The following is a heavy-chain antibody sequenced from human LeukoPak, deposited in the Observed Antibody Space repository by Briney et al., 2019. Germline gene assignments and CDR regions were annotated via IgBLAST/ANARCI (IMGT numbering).Heavy chain of an antibody. J-gene: IGHJ4*02. CDR1: GFTFSSYG. V-gene: IGHV3-23*01. Sequence: GGSLRLSCAASGFTFSSYGMSWVRQAPGKGLEWVSSISGSGGSTYYADSVKGRFTISRDNSKNTLYLQMNSLRAEDTAVYYCAKRRTYSSGWYFDSWGQGTLSPSPQ. D-gene: IGHD6-19*01. CDR3: AKRRTYSSGWYFDS. CDR2: ISGSGGST.